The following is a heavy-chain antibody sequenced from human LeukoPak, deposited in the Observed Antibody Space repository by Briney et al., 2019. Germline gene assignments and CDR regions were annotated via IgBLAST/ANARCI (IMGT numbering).Heavy chain of an antibody. CDR1: GYSFTSYW. V-gene: IGHV5-51*01. J-gene: IGHJ4*02. CDR3: ARHGGGTTVTTDY. Sequence: GESLKISCKGFGYSFTSYWIGWVRQMPGKGLEWMGTIYPGDSDTRYSPSFQGQVTISADKSISTAYLQWTCLKASDTAMYYCARHGGGTTVTTDYWGQGTLVTVSS. CDR2: IYPGDSDT. D-gene: IGHD4-17*01.